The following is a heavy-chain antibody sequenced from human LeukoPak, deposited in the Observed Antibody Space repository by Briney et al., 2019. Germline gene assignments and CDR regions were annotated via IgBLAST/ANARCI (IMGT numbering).Heavy chain of an antibody. CDR1: GYTFTSYG. D-gene: IGHD4-17*01. J-gene: IGHJ6*02. Sequence: ASVKVSCKASGYTFTSYGISWVRQAPGQGLEWMGWISAYNGNTNYAQKLQGRVTMTTDTSTSTAYMELRSLRSDDTAVYYCARVPPTTVTTYYYYHGMDVWGQGTTVTVSS. CDR2: ISAYNGNT. V-gene: IGHV1-18*01. CDR3: ARVPPTTVTTYYYYHGMDV.